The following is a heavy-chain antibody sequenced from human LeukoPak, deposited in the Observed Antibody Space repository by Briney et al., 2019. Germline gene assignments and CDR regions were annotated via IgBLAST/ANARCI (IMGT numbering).Heavy chain of an antibody. CDR1: GYTLTELP. J-gene: IGHJ4*02. CDR3: ATDLAMVRGVIGGDY. CDR2: FDPEDGET. D-gene: IGHD3-10*01. Sequence: EASVKVSCKVSGYTLTELPMHWVRQAPGKGLEWMGGFDPEDGETIYAQKFQGRVTMTEDTSTDTAYMELSSLTSDDTAVYYCATDLAMVRGVIGGDYWGQGTLVTVSS. V-gene: IGHV1-24*01.